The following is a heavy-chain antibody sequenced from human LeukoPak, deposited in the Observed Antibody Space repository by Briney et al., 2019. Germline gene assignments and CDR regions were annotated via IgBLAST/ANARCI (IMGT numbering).Heavy chain of an antibody. J-gene: IGHJ6*02. CDR3: ATEPGIAVAGSVDV. CDR1: GFTVSSNY. CDR2: IYSGGST. D-gene: IGHD6-19*01. Sequence: GGSLRLSCAASGFTVSSNYMSWVRQAPGKGLEWVSVIYSGGSTYYADSVKGRFTISRDNSKNTLYLQMNSLRAEDTAVYYCATEPGIAVAGSVDVWGQGTTVTVSS. V-gene: IGHV3-53*01.